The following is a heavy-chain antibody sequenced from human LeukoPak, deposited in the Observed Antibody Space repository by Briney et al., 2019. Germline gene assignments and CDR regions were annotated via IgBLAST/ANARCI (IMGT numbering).Heavy chain of an antibody. D-gene: IGHD3-22*01. CDR3: AKDRGSSGYSTLDFDY. V-gene: IGHV3-30*18. J-gene: IGHJ4*02. CDR1: GFTFSSYG. Sequence: PGGSLRLSCAASGFTFSSYGMHWVRQAPGKGLEWVVVISYDGSNKYYADSVKGRFTISRDNSKNTLYLQMNSLRAEDTAVYYCAKDRGSSGYSTLDFDYWGQGTLVTVSS. CDR2: ISYDGSNK.